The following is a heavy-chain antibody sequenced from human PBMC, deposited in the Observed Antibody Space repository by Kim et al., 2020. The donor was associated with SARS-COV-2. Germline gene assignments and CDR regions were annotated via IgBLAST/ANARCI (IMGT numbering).Heavy chain of an antibody. CDR3: SAGTTYYWDY. V-gene: IGHV3-23*01. CDR2: IGSTGGT. CDR1: GFPFSRHA. Sequence: GGSLRLSCAASGFPFSRHAMSWARQAAGKGLEWVSAIGSTGGTYYADSAKGRFTISRDNSKNTLYLQLNSLRAEDTAVYFCSAGTTYYWDYWGEGTVVTVSS. D-gene: IGHD3-10*01. J-gene: IGHJ4*02.